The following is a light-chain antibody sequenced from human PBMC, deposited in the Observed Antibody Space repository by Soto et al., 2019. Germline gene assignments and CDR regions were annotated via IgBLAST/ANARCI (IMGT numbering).Light chain of an antibody. CDR1: QTISSW. Sequence: DIQMTQSPSTLSGSVGARVTITCRASQTISSWLAWYQQKPGQAPKLLIYKASTLKSGVPSRFSGSGSGTEFTLTISSLQPEDFATYYCQHYNSYSEAFGQGTKVELK. V-gene: IGKV1-5*03. CDR2: KAS. J-gene: IGKJ1*01. CDR3: QHYNSYSEA.